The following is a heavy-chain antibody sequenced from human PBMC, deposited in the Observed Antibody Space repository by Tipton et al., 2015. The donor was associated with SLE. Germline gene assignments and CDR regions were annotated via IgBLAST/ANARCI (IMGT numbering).Heavy chain of an antibody. V-gene: IGHV4-59*12. D-gene: IGHD3-22*01. J-gene: IGHJ4*02. CDR2: VESSGSA. Sequence: TLSLTCTVSGGSIRSFFWSWIRQTPGKGLEYIGHVESSGSANYNPSLMSRVTISVDTSKLQISLKMTSVTAADTAVYYCARDEYRYDGTGYHLLGHFDYWGQGTLVTVSS. CDR1: GGSIRSFF. CDR3: ARDEYRYDGTGYHLLGHFDY.